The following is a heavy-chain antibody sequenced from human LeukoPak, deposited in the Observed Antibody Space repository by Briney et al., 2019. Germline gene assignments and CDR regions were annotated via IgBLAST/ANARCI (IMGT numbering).Heavy chain of an antibody. Sequence: GGSLRLSCAASGFTFSSYSMNWVRQAPGKGLEWVANIKQDGSEKYYVDSVKGRFTISRDNAKNSLYLQMNSLRAEDTAVYYCARDRDWTFDYWGQGALVTVSS. V-gene: IGHV3-7*03. CDR2: IKQDGSEK. CDR1: GFTFSSYS. CDR3: ARDRDWTFDY. J-gene: IGHJ4*02. D-gene: IGHD2-21*02.